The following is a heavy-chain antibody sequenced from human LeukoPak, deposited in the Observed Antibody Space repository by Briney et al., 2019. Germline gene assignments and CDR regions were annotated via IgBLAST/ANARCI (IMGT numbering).Heavy chain of an antibody. CDR2: ISSVSSAI. D-gene: IGHD3-10*01. V-gene: IGHV3-48*02. CDR1: GFTFSNYG. Sequence: AGGSLRLSCTVSGFTFSNYGMNWVRQAPGKGLKWVAYISSVSSAITYADSVKGRFTISRDNAKNSLFLQMNSLRDEDTAVYYCARGGGARPDYWGRGTLVTVSS. J-gene: IGHJ4*02. CDR3: ARGGGARPDY.